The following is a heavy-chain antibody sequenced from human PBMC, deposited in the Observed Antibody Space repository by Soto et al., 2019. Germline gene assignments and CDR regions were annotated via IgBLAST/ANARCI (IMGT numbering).Heavy chain of an antibody. V-gene: IGHV4-39*01. Sequence: SETLSLTCTVSGCTISRSGSSWGWIRQTPGNGLEWVASICYSGSTYYNPSLTSRATISVDTSTNQFSLKLSSETAASTSGYHFGTQPDTITFGGVIVQFDYWGQGTLVTVCS. CDR1: GCTISRSGSS. D-gene: IGHD3-16*02. J-gene: IGHJ4*02. CDR3: GTQPDTITFGGVIVQFDY. CDR2: ICYSGST.